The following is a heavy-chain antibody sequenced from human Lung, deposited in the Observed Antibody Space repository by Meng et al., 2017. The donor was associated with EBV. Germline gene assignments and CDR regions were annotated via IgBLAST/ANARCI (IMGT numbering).Heavy chain of an antibody. J-gene: IGHJ5*02. V-gene: IGHV1-18*04. Sequence: PLVPSGAEAKRPRASLKVSFKASGYTFTYYCFTWVRQSLGQGLEWMGWISTYHGNTNYAQTLQVRVTMTTDTSTSTAYLELRSLRSDDTAVYYCAVEIVVVPAALNWFDPWGQGTLVTVSS. CDR1: GYTFTYYC. D-gene: IGHD2-2*01. CDR3: AVEIVVVPAALNWFDP. CDR2: ISTYHGNT.